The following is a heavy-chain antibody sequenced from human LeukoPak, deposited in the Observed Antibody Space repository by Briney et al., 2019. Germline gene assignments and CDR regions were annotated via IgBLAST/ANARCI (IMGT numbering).Heavy chain of an antibody. CDR1: GYTFTGYY. CDR3: ARADSSGSNNPPYLNDAFDI. J-gene: IGHJ3*02. Sequence: ASVKVSCKASGYTFTGYYMHWVRQAPGQGLEWMGWINPNSGGTNYAQKFQGRVTMTRDTSISTAYMGLSRLRSDDTAVYYCARADSSGSNNPPYLNDAFDIWGQGTMVTVSS. D-gene: IGHD3-22*01. V-gene: IGHV1-2*02. CDR2: INPNSGGT.